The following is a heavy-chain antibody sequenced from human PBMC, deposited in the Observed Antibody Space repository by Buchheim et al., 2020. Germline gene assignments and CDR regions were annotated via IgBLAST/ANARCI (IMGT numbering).Heavy chain of an antibody. D-gene: IGHD4-11*01. CDR2: ISYDGSNK. CDR3: AREEVDSNYYYYYGMDV. CDR1: GFTFSSYA. J-gene: IGHJ6*02. Sequence: QVQLVESGGGVVQPGRSLRLSCAASGFTFSSYAMHWVRQAPGKGLEWVAVISYDGSNKYYADSVKGRFTISRDNSKNTLYLQMNSLRAEDTAVYYCAREEVDSNYYYYYGMDVWGQGTT. V-gene: IGHV3-30-3*01.